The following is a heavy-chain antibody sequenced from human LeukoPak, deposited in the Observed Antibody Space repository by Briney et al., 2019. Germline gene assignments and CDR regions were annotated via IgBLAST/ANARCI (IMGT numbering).Heavy chain of an antibody. D-gene: IGHD2-2*01. J-gene: IGHJ5*02. CDR3: ARTGGYCSSTSCSTYNWFDP. CDR1: GGTFSGYA. Sequence: SVKVSCKASGGTFSGYAISWVRQAPGQGLEWMGGIIPIFATTNYAQKFQGRVTITTDESTSTAYMELSSLRSEDTAVYYCARTGGYCSSTSCSTYNWFDPWGQGTLVTVSS. CDR2: IIPIFATT. V-gene: IGHV1-69*05.